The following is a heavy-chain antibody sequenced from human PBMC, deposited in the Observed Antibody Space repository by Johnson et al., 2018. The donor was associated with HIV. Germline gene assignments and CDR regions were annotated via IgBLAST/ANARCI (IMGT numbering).Heavy chain of an antibody. CDR1: GFTFSSYD. D-gene: IGHD1-26*01. J-gene: IGHJ3*02. CDR2: IGTAGDT. CDR3: ARGLWATTPGGAFDI. V-gene: IGHV3-13*01. Sequence: VQLVESGGGLVQPGGSLRLSCAASGFTFSSYDMHWVRQATGKGLEWVSAIGTAGDTYYPGSVKGRFPISRENAKNSLYLQMNSLRAGDTAVYYCARGLWATTPGGAFDIWGQGTMVTVSS.